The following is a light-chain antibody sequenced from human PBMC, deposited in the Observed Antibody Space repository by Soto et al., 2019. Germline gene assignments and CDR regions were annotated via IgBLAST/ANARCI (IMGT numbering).Light chain of an antibody. V-gene: IGKV3-15*01. J-gene: IGKJ5*01. Sequence: VLTQSPGTLSLSPGERATLCCRASQSVSSSYLAWYQQKPGQAPRLLIYGASTRATGIPARFSGSGSGTEFTLTISSLQSEDFAVYYCQQYYNWPPITFGQGTRLEIK. CDR3: QQYYNWPPIT. CDR1: QSVSSSY. CDR2: GAS.